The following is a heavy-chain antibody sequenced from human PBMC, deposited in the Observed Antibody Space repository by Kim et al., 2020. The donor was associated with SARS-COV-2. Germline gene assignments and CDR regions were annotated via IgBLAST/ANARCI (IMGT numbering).Heavy chain of an antibody. V-gene: IGHV3-48*03. Sequence: GGSLRLSCAASGFTFSGFEMNWVRQAPGKGLEWVSYINFSGSTIYYADSGKGRFTISRDNAKNSLYLQMNSLRAEDTGIYYCARVSRDPSALPYLDVWGKGTTVTVSS. D-gene: IGHD3-10*01. J-gene: IGHJ6*04. CDR1: GFTFSGFE. CDR2: INFSGSTI. CDR3: ARVSRDPSALPYLDV.